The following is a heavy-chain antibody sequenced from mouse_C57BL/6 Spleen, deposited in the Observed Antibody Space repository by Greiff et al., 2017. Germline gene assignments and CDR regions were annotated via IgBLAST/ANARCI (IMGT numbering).Heavy chain of an antibody. V-gene: IGHV1-61*01. CDR3: ARADCYCSLDD. Sequence: QVQLQQPGAELVRPGSSVKLSCKASGYTFTSYSMDWVKQRPGQGLEWIGNIYPSDSGTKYNQKFKDKATLTVDKSSSTAYMELSRLTSEDSAVYYCARADCYCSLDDWGPGTTLTVSS. D-gene: IGHD2-3*01. CDR1: GYTFTSYS. CDR2: IYPSDSGT. J-gene: IGHJ2*01.